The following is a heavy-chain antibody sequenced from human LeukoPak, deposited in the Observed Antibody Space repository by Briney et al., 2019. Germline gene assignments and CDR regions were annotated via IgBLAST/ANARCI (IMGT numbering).Heavy chain of an antibody. CDR2: IYTSGST. Sequence: SETLSLTCTVSGGSISSYYWSWIRQPAGKGLEWIGRIYTSGSTNYNASLKSRVSMSVDTSKNQFSLKLSSVTAADTAVYYCARVPNYYYYYMDVWGKGTTVTVSS. V-gene: IGHV4-4*07. J-gene: IGHJ6*03. CDR1: GGSISSYY. CDR3: ARVPNYYYYYMDV.